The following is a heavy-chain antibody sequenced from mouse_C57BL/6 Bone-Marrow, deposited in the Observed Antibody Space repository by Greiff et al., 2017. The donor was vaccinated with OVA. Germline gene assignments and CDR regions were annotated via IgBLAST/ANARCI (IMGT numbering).Heavy chain of an antibody. J-gene: IGHJ4*01. V-gene: IGHV7-3*01. D-gene: IGHD3-1*01. Sequence: EVKLVESGGGLVQPGGSLSLSCAASGFTFTDYYMSWVRQPPGKALEWLGFIRNKANGYTTEYSASVKGRFTISRDNSQSILYLQMNARRAEDSATYYCARSLGALGAMDYWGQGTSVTVSS. CDR2: IRNKANGYTT. CDR1: GFTFTDYY. CDR3: ARSLGALGAMDY.